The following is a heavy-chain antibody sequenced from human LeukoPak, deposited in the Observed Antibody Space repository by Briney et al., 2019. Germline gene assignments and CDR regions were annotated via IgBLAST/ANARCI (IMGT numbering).Heavy chain of an antibody. CDR1: RFTFNTYG. CDR3: AKDWGSGARYYYYGMYV. Sequence: PGGSLRLSCAASRFTFNTYGIHRVRQAPGKGLEWVAVISYDGSNKYYADSVKGQFTISRDNSKNTLYLQINSLRAEDTAVYYCAKDWGSGARYYYYGMYVWGQGTTVTVSS. J-gene: IGHJ6*02. D-gene: IGHD3-16*01. CDR2: ISYDGSNK. V-gene: IGHV3-30*18.